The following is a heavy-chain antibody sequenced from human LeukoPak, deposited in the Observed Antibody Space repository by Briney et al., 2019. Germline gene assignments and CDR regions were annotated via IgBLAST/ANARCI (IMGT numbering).Heavy chain of an antibody. J-gene: IGHJ1*01. D-gene: IGHD3-22*01. Sequence: PGGSLRHSCAASGFTFSRNWMSWVRQAPGKGLEWVANIKHDGSQKYYVDSVKGRFTVSRDNAKNSMYLQMDSLRAEDTAVYYCARASADHYDSIGNGGVYFEHWGQGTLVTVSS. CDR1: GFTFSRNW. CDR3: ARASADHYDSIGNGGVYFEH. CDR2: IKHDGSQK. V-gene: IGHV3-7*01.